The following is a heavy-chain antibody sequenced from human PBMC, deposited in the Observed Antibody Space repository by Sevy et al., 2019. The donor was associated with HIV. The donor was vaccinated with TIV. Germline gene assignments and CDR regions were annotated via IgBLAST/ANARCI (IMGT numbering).Heavy chain of an antibody. CDR3: ASPPGIAVAGNAFDI. V-gene: IGHV3-21*01. CDR1: GFTFSSYS. D-gene: IGHD6-19*01. CDR2: ISSSSSYI. J-gene: IGHJ3*02. Sequence: GGSLRLSCAASGFTFSSYSMNWVRQAPGKGLEWVSSISSSSSYIYYADSVKGRFTISRDNAKNSLYLQMNSLRAEDTAVYYCASPPGIAVAGNAFDIWGQGTMVTVSS.